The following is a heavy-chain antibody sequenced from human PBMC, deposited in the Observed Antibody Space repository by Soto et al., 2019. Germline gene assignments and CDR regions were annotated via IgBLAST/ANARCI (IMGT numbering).Heavy chain of an antibody. J-gene: IGHJ2*01. D-gene: IGHD3-22*01. Sequence: QVQLVESGGGVVQPGRSLRLSCAASGLTFSSYGMHWVRQAPGKGLEWVAVISHDGSTKYYADSVRGRFTISRDNSNNTLYLRMDSLRPEDTALYYCAKPFQRSGYYYDFWYFDVWGRGTLVTVSS. CDR2: ISHDGSTK. CDR3: AKPFQRSGYYYDFWYFDV. CDR1: GLTFSSYG. V-gene: IGHV3-30*18.